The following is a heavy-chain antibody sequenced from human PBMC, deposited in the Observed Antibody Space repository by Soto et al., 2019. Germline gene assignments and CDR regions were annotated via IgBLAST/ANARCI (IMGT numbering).Heavy chain of an antibody. CDR2: ISGSGGST. J-gene: IGHJ4*02. CDR1: GFTFSSYA. V-gene: IGHV3-23*01. CDR3: AKAVIDIVVVVAAIDY. Sequence: GGSLRLSCAASGFTFSSYAMSWVRQAPGKGLEWVSAISGSGGSTYYADSVKGRFTISRDNSKNTLYLQMNSLRAEDTAVYYCAKAVIDIVVVVAAIDYWGQGTLVTVSS. D-gene: IGHD2-15*01.